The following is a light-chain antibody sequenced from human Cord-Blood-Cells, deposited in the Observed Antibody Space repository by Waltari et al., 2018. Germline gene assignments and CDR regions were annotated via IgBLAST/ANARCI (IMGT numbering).Light chain of an antibody. V-gene: IGLV3-1*01. CDR3: QAWDSSTAV. CDR2: QDS. Sequence: SYQLTQPPSVSLSPGQTASITTSGAKWRDKTACWYQHKPGQSPVLVIYQDSKRPSGIPEQFSGSNSGNTATLTISGTQAMDEADYYCQAWDSSTAVFGGGTKLTVL. CDR1: KWRDKT. J-gene: IGLJ2*01.